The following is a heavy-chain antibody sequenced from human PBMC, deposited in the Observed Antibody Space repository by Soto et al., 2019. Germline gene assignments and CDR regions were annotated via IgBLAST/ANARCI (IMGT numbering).Heavy chain of an antibody. CDR2: VYYTGST. Sequence: ASETLSLTCTVSGDSISTFYWGWMRQSPGKGLEWIGYVYYTGSTNYNPSLKSRVTISVDRSKNQFSLKLTSANAADTAVYYCARGRTVRNYADDSSDYFYFFDYWGQGTQVTVSS. CDR1: GDSISTFY. CDR3: ARGRTVRNYADDSSDYFYFFDY. J-gene: IGHJ4*02. D-gene: IGHD3-22*01. V-gene: IGHV4-59*01.